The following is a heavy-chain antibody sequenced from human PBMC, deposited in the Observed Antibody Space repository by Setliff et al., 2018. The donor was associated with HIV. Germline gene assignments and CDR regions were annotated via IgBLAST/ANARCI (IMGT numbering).Heavy chain of an antibody. D-gene: IGHD7-27*01. CDR1: GYTFIDYF. CDR2: ISPYDLSE. J-gene: IGHJ4*02. V-gene: IGHV1-2*02. Sequence: ASVKISCKASGYTFIDYFIHWVRQAPGQGPEWMGWISPYDLSERTSQRFRGRVTMTRDTSINTAYLDLSGLTSDDTAVYYCARQFSNSFDSWGQGTLVTVSS. CDR3: ARQFSNSFDS.